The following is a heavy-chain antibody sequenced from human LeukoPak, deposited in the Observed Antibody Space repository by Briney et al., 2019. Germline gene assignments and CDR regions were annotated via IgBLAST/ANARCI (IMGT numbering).Heavy chain of an antibody. CDR3: ARHSGMVDRHFAH. J-gene: IGHJ4*02. Sequence: SETLSLTCNVSGGSIVISSYYWGWVRQSPGMGLEWIGSMSYGGTSYYNPSLKSRVTMSVDTSKNTFSLKVTSVTAADTAVYFCARHSGMVDRHFAHWDQGTLVPVSS. CDR2: MSYGGTS. V-gene: IGHV4-39*01. CDR1: GGSIVISSYY. D-gene: IGHD3-3*01.